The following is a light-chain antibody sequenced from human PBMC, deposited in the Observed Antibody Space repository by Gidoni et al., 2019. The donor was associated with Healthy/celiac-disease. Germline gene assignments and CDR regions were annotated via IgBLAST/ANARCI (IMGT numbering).Light chain of an antibody. CDR3: LQDYNYSIT. CDR2: AAS. Sequence: AIQMTQSPSSLSASVGYRVTITCRASQGIRNDLGWYQQKPRKAPKLLIYAASSLQSGVPSRFSGSGSGTDFTLTISSLQPEDFATYYCLQDYNYSITFGQGTRLEIK. CDR1: QGIRND. J-gene: IGKJ5*01. V-gene: IGKV1-6*01.